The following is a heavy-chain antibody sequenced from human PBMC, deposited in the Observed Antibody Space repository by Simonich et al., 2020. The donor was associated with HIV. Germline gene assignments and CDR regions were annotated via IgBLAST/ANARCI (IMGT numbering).Heavy chain of an antibody. CDR3: ARGDSSDSYYWWFFDY. D-gene: IGHD3-22*01. CDR1: GFTFSNSS. V-gene: IGHV3-23*01. Sequence: EVQLLESGGGLVQPGGSLRLSCAGSGFTFSNSSMTWVHQAPGKELEWVSGIGIRETTYYADSVMGRFTISRDNANNTLYRQMNSLRAEDTAVYYCARGDSSDSYYWWFFDYWGQGTLVTVSS. J-gene: IGHJ4*02. CDR2: IGIRETT.